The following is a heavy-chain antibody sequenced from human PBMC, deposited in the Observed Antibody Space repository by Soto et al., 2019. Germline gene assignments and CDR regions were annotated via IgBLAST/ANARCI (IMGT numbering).Heavy chain of an antibody. CDR2: ISPYNGKT. Sequence: ASVKVSCKASGYSFTTYGIFWVRQAPGQGLEWMGWISPYNGKTNYAQNLQGRVSMTTDTSTTTTYMELRSLRSDDTAVYYCARPYDSSQSPRFDYWGQGTLVTVSS. J-gene: IGHJ4*02. D-gene: IGHD3-22*01. CDR1: GYSFTTYG. CDR3: ARPYDSSQSPRFDY. V-gene: IGHV1-18*01.